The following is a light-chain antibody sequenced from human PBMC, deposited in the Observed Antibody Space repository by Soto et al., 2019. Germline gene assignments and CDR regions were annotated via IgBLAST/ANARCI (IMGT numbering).Light chain of an antibody. CDR1: QSVSIN. Sequence: EIVMTQSPATLSVSPGERATLSCRASQSVSINLAWYQQKPGQAPRLLIYGASTRATGIPARFSGSGSGTDFTLTISGLQSEDFAVYHCQQYNNWPRTFGGGTKVEIK. J-gene: IGKJ4*01. CDR2: GAS. CDR3: QQYNNWPRT. V-gene: IGKV3-15*01.